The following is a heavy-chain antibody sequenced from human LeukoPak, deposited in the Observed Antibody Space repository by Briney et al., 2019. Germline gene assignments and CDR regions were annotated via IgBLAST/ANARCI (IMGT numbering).Heavy chain of an antibody. J-gene: IGHJ4*02. D-gene: IGHD5-12*01. CDR2: ISGSGGTT. V-gene: IGHV3-48*04. Sequence: GGSLRLSCAASGFTFSSYSMNWVRQAPGKGLEWISYISGSGGTTYYADSVESRLTVSRDNAENSLYLQMNSLRAEDTGFYYCVKSSGYDLHWGQGTLVTVSS. CDR1: GFTFSSYS. CDR3: VKSSGYDLH.